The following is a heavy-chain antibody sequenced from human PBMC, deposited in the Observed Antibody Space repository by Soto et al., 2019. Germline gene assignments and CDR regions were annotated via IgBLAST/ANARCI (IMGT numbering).Heavy chain of an antibody. CDR1: GGSISSGDYY. J-gene: IGHJ4*02. Sequence: SETLSLTCTVSGGSISSGDYYWSWIRQPPGKGLEWIGYIYYSGSTYYNPSLKSRVTISVDTSKNQFSLKLSSVTAADTAVYYCARGPNRSSGWYVNYWGQGTLVTVSS. D-gene: IGHD6-19*01. V-gene: IGHV4-30-4*01. CDR2: IYYSGST. CDR3: ARGPNRSSGWYVNY.